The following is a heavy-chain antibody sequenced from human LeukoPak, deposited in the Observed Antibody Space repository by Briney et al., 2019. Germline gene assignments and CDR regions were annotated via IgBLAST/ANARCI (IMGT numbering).Heavy chain of an antibody. Sequence: GGSLRLSCAASGFTFSSYSMNWVRQAPGKGLEWVSSISSSSSYMYYADSVKGRFTISRDNSKNRLYLQMHSLRAEDTAVYYCARDQAVAANYYYGMDVWGQGTTVTVSS. CDR2: ISSSSSYM. D-gene: IGHD6-19*01. CDR3: ARDQAVAANYYYGMDV. CDR1: GFTFSSYS. J-gene: IGHJ6*02. V-gene: IGHV3-21*01.